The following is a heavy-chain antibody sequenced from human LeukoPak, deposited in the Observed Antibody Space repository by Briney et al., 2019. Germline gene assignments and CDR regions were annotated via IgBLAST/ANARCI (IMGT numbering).Heavy chain of an antibody. J-gene: IGHJ3*02. Sequence: GGSLRLSCAVSGFTFSSYWMGWVRQAPGKGPEWVANIKQDGREKYYVDSVKGRFTISRDNAKNSLYLQMNSLRAEDMALYYCATSQTTSGQYGNTFDIWGQGTMVTVSS. CDR1: GFTFSSYW. CDR2: IKQDGREK. CDR3: ATSQTTSGQYGNTFDI. D-gene: IGHD6-19*01. V-gene: IGHV3-7*01.